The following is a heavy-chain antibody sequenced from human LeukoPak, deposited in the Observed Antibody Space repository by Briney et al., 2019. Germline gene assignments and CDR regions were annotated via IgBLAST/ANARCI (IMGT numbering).Heavy chain of an antibody. CDR2: IYHSGST. CDR1: GYSISSGYC. Sequence: SETLSLTCTVSGYSISSGYCWGWIRQPPGKGLEWIGSIYHSGSTYYNPSLKSRVTISVDTSKNQFSLKLSSVTAADTAVYYCARVHSGSYRGDYWGQGTLVTVSS. CDR3: ARVHSGSYRGDY. V-gene: IGHV4-38-2*02. J-gene: IGHJ4*02. D-gene: IGHD1-26*01.